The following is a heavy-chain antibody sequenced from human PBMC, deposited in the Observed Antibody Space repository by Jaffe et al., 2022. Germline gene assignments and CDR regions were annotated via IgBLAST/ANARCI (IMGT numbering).Heavy chain of an antibody. Sequence: QVQLVQSGAEVKKPGSSVKVSCKASGGTFSSYTISWVRQAPGQGLEWMGRIIPILGIANYAQKFQGRVTITADKSTSTAYMELSSLRSEDTAVYYCARDGQPLGYYFDYWGQGTLVTVSS. D-gene: IGHD7-27*01. CDR1: GGTFSSYT. J-gene: IGHJ4*02. CDR3: ARDGQPLGYYFDY. V-gene: IGHV1-69*08. CDR2: IIPILGIA.